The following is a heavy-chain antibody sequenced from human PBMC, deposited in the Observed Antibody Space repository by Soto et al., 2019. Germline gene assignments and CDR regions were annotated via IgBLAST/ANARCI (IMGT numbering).Heavy chain of an antibody. CDR2: IYYSGST. J-gene: IGHJ3*02. D-gene: IGHD6-13*01. CDR3: ARELPGIAAAGNAFDI. CDR1: GGSIRSGGYY. V-gene: IGHV4-31*03. Sequence: QVQLQESGPGLVKPSQTLSLTCTVSGGSIRSGGYYWSRIRQHPGKGLEWIGYIYYSGSTYYNPSLKSRVTISVDTSKDQFSLKLSSVTAADTAVYYCARELPGIAAAGNAFDIWGQGTMVTVSS.